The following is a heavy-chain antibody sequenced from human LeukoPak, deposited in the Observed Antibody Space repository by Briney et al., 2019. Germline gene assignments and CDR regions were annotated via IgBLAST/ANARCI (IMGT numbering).Heavy chain of an antibody. CDR2: INPNNGDT. CDR1: GYTFTGYY. J-gene: IGHJ6*03. D-gene: IGHD1-14*01. CDR3: ARGVAGVYFYYYMDV. V-gene: IGHV1-2*02. Sequence: ASVKVSCKASGYTFTGYYMHWVRQAPGQGLEWMGWINPNNGDTHYAQKFQGTVTMTRDTSISTAYMELSSLRSDDTAVYYCARGVAGVYFYYYMDVWGKGTTVTVSS.